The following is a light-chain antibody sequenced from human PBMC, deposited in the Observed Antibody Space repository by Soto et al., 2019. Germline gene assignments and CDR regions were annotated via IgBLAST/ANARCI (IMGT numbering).Light chain of an antibody. J-gene: IGKJ1*01. CDR3: LQDYYFPRT. V-gene: IGKV1-6*01. CDR1: QAIRSN. CDR2: AAS. Sequence: AIQMTQSPSSLSASVGDRVTITCRASQAIRSNLGWYQQKPGRAPKLLIWAASTLQSEVPSRFSGSGSGTDFTLTISSLQPEDFATYYCLQDYYFPRTFGHGTKVEIK.